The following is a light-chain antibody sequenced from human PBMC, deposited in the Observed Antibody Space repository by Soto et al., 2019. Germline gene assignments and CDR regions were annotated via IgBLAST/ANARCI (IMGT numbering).Light chain of an antibody. J-gene: IGKJ4*01. CDR3: QERSFWPRGLT. CDR2: DAS. V-gene: IGKV3-11*01. CDR1: QSVGIY. Sequence: ELVLTQSPATLSLSPGERATLSCRASQSVGIYLAWYQQKPGQSPRLLIYDASDRPAGIPARLSGSASGTDCTHTISSLEPEDCAVYSCQERSFWPRGLTFGGGTKVEIK.